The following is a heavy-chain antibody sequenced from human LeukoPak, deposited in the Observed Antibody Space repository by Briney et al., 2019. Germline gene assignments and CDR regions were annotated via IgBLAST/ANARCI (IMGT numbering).Heavy chain of an antibody. CDR2: ISYDGTGK. D-gene: IGHD6-19*01. Sequence: PGGSLRLSRAASGFTFSSVGMHWVRQAPGKGLEWVAVISYDGTGKYYADSVKGRFTISRDNSKNTLYLQMDSLRAEDTAVYYCAKEQWLVFDYWGQGTLVTVSS. J-gene: IGHJ4*02. CDR1: GFTFSSVG. CDR3: AKEQWLVFDY. V-gene: IGHV3-30*18.